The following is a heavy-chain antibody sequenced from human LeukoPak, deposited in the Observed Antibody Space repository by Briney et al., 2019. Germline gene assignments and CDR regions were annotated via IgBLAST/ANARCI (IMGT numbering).Heavy chain of an antibody. J-gene: IGHJ4*02. D-gene: IGHD4-23*01. CDR2: ISGSGGST. Sequence: PGGSLRLSCAASGLSFLSYSMNWVRQAPGKGLEWVSAISGSGGSTYYADSVKGRFTISRDNSKNTLYLQMNSLRAEDTAVYYCAKDFTVVTPIDYWGQGTLVTVSS. CDR1: GLSFLSYS. CDR3: AKDFTVVTPIDY. V-gene: IGHV3-23*01.